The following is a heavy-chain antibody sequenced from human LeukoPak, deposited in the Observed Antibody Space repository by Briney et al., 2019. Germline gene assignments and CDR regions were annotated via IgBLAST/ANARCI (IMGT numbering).Heavy chain of an antibody. CDR1: DGSISDYY. V-gene: IGHV4-4*09. CDR2: IYSSGST. Sequence: SETLSLTCTVSDGSISDYYWSWIRQPPGKGLEWVGNIYSSGSTIYNPSLKSRVTISLDTSRNQFSLKLTSVTAADTAVYYCARGTYYYYYYMDVWGKGTTVTISS. J-gene: IGHJ6*03. CDR3: ARGTYYYYYYMDV.